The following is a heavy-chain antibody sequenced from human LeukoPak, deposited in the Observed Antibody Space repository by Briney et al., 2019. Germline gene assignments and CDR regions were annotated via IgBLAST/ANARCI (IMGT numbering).Heavy chain of an antibody. CDR2: ISAYNGNT. CDR3: AREVVTMVRGVSSFSEYYFDY. V-gene: IGHV1-18*01. Sequence: ASVKVSCKASGYTFTSYGISWVRQAPGQGLEWMGWISAYNGNTNYAQKLQGRVTMTTDTSTSTAYMELRSLRSDDTAVYYCAREVVTMVRGVSSFSEYYFDYWGQGTLVTVSS. D-gene: IGHD3-10*01. CDR1: GYTFTSYG. J-gene: IGHJ4*02.